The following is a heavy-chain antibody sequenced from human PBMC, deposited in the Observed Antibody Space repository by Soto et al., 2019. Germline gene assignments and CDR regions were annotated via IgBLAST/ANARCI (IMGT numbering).Heavy chain of an antibody. J-gene: IGHJ4*02. D-gene: IGHD3-16*01. CDR2: IHYSGSS. V-gene: IGHV4-59*01. Sequence: SETLSLTCTVSCGSISGNYWTWIRQPPGKRLEWIGYIHYSGSSNYSPSLKSRISISVDTSKNQFSLKLSSVTAADSAVYYCARVVGDTLMIRARYYLDSWGQGILVTVSS. CDR1: CGSISGNY. CDR3: ARVVGDTLMIRARYYLDS.